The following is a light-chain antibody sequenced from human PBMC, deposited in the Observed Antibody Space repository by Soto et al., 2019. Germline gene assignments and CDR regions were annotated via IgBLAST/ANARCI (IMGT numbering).Light chain of an antibody. CDR2: EVS. CDR3: TSYTGSTVI. J-gene: IGLJ2*01. V-gene: IGLV2-14*01. Sequence: QSALTQPASVSGSPGQSITISCTGTSSDVGGYNYVSWYQQHPGKAPKLMIYEVSNRPSGVSNRFSGSKSGNTASLTISGLQADDEADYYCTSYTGSTVIFGGGTQLTVL. CDR1: SSDVGGYNY.